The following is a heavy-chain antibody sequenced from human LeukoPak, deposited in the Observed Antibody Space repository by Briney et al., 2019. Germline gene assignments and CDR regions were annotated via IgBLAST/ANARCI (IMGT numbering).Heavy chain of an antibody. D-gene: IGHD6-19*01. CDR2: INHSGST. V-gene: IGHV4-34*01. CDR1: GGSFSGYY. J-gene: IGHJ4*02. Sequence: PSETLSLTCAVYGGSFSGYYWSWNRQPPGKGLEWIGEINHSGSTNYNPSLKSRVTVSVDTSKNQFSLKLSSVTAADTAVYYCARGRYSSGWNTFDYWGQGTLVTVSS. CDR3: ARGRYSSGWNTFDY.